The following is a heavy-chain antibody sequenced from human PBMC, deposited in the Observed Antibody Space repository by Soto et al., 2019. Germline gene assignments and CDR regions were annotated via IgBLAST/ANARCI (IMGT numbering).Heavy chain of an antibody. Sequence: GGSLRLSCAASGFTFSSYWMSWVRQAPGKGLEWVANIKQDGSEKYYVDFGKGRFTISRDNAKNSLYLQMNSLRAEDTAVYYCARERIVPAANLYYFDYWGQGTLVTVSS. V-gene: IGHV3-7*05. J-gene: IGHJ4*02. CDR1: GFTFSSYW. CDR3: ARERIVPAANLYYFDY. CDR2: IKQDGSEK. D-gene: IGHD2-2*01.